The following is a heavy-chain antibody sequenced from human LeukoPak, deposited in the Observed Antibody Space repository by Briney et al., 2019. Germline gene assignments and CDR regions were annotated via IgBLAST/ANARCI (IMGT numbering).Heavy chain of an antibody. CDR2: IYYSGST. J-gene: IGHJ4*02. V-gene: IGHV4-39*01. Sequence: PSETLSLTCTASGGSISSSSYYWGWIRQPPGKGLEWIGGIYYSGSTYYNPSLKSRVTISVDTSKNQFSLKLSSVTAADTAVYYCARGDMITFGGVIVPVDYWGQGTLVTVSS. D-gene: IGHD3-16*02. CDR1: GGSISSSSYY. CDR3: ARGDMITFGGVIVPVDY.